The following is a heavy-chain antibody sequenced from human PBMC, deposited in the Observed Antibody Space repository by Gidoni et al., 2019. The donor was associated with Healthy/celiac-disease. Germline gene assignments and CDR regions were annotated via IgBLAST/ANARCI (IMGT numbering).Heavy chain of an antibody. CDR1: GFTFSSYA. V-gene: IGHV3-23*01. J-gene: IGHJ4*02. CDR3: AKGLWSYPHPFDY. CDR2: ISGSGGST. Sequence: EVQLLESGGGLVQPGGSLRLSCAASGFTFSSYAMSWVRQAPGQGLEWVSAISGSGGSTYYAESVKGRFTISRDNSKNTLYLQMNSLRAEDTAVYYCAKGLWSYPHPFDYWGQGTLVTVSS. D-gene: IGHD1-26*01.